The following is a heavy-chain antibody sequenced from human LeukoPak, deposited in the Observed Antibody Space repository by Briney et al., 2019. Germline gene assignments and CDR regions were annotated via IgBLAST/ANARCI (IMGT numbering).Heavy chain of an antibody. CDR3: AKGSSGYFADL. CDR2: ISNDGGGT. J-gene: IGHJ5*02. CDR1: GFTFNNYG. Sequence: PGGSLRLSCPASGFTFNNYGLIWVRQAPGKGLEWVAAISNDGGGTMYAAFVEGRFTISRDNSKNTPFLQMNSLRAEDTALYYCAKGSSGYFADLWGQGTLVTVSS. D-gene: IGHD3-22*01. V-gene: IGHV3-23*01.